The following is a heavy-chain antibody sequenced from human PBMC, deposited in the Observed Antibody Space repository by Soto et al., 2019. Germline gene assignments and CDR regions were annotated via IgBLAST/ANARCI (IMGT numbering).Heavy chain of an antibody. D-gene: IGHD5-18*01. CDR1: GFTFDDYT. CDR2: ISWDGGST. J-gene: IGHJ4*02. Sequence: GGSLRLSCAASGFTFDDYTMHWVRQAPGKGLEWVSLISWDGGSTYYADSVKGRFTISRDNSKNSLYLQMNSLRTEDTALYYCAKDRQSRGYSYGDYWGQGTLVTVSS. CDR3: AKDRQSRGYSYGDY. V-gene: IGHV3-43*01.